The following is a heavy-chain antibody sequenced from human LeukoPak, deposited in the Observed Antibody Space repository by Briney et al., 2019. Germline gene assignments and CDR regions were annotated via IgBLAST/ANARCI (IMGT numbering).Heavy chain of an antibody. CDR1: GGSISSSSYY. J-gene: IGHJ6*03. D-gene: IGHD2-15*01. V-gene: IGHV4-39*01. CDR2: IYYSGST. Sequence: SETLSLTCTVSGGSISSSSYYWGWIRQPPGKGLEWIGSIYYSGSTYYNPSLKSRVTISVDTSKNQFSLKLSSVTAADTAVNYCARPGRSPRYYMDVWGKGTPVTVSS. CDR3: ARPGRSPRYYMDV.